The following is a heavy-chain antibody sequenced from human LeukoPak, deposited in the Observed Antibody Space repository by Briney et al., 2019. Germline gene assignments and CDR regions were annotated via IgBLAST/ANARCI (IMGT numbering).Heavy chain of an antibody. CDR3: ARDRRAAAGARAIYYYYMDV. CDR2: VYYRGNS. J-gene: IGHJ6*03. D-gene: IGHD6-13*01. V-gene: IGHV4-39*02. Sequence: SETLSLTCTVSGGSISSSRYFWGWIRQPAGKGLEWIGSVYYRGNSYYNPSLKSRVTISVDTSKNQFSLKLSSVTAADTAVYYCARDRRAAAGARAIYYYYMDVWGKGTTVTISS. CDR1: GGSISSSRYF.